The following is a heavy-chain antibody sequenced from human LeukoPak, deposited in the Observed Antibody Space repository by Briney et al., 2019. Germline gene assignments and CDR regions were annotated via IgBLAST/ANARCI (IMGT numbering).Heavy chain of an antibody. D-gene: IGHD2-2*01. CDR3: ARGDIVVVPAAHTDYYYYMDV. CDR2: IIPIFGTA. CDR1: GGTSSSYA. V-gene: IGHV1-69*05. Sequence: GASVKVSCKASGGTSSSYAISWVRQAPGQGLEWMGGIIPIFGTANYAQKFQGRVTITTDESTSTAYMELSSLRSEDTAVYYCARGDIVVVPAAHTDYYYYMDVWGKGTTVTVSS. J-gene: IGHJ6*03.